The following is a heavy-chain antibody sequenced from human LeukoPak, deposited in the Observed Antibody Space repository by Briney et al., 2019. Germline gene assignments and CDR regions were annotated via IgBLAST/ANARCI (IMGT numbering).Heavy chain of an antibody. D-gene: IGHD2-2*01. J-gene: IGHJ6*02. CDR3: AKQPQYQLPTNYYGMDV. Sequence: GRSLRLSCAASGFTFDDYAMHWVRQAPGKGLEWVSGISWNSGSIGYADSVKGRFTISRDNAKNSLYLQMNSLRAEDTALYYCAKQPQYQLPTNYYGMDVWGQGTTVTVSS. CDR1: GFTFDDYA. V-gene: IGHV3-9*01. CDR2: ISWNSGSI.